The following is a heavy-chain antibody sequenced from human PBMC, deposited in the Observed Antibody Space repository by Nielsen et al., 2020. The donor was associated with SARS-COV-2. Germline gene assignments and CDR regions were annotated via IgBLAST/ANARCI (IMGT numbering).Heavy chain of an antibody. CDR2: IYYSGST. Sequence: WIRQPPGKGLEWIGSIYYSGSTYYNPSVKSRVTISVDTSKNQFSLKLSSVTAADTAVYYCARDMYYYDSSGYYDDAFDIWGQGTMVTVSS. J-gene: IGHJ3*02. V-gene: IGHV4-39*02. CDR3: ARDMYYYDSSGYYDDAFDI. D-gene: IGHD3-22*01.